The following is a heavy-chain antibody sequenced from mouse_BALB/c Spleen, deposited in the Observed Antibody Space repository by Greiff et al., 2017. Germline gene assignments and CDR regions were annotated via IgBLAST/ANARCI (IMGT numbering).Heavy chain of an antibody. CDR2: IYPGSGST. J-gene: IGHJ3*01. D-gene: IGHD1-2*01. V-gene: IGHV1S22*01. Sequence: LQQPGAELVRPGASVKLSCKASGYTFTNYCMHWVKQRPGQGLEWIGNIYPGSGSTNYDEKFKSKATLTADTSSSTAYMQLSSLTSEDSAVYCCTRRTTAKPLAYWGQGTLVTVSA. CDR1: GYTFTNYC. CDR3: TRRTTAKPLAY.